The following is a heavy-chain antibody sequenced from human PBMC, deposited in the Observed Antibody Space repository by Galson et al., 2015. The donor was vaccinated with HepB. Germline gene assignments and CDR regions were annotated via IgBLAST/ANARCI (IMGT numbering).Heavy chain of an antibody. CDR1: GFTFHFYA. J-gene: IGHJ6*03. D-gene: IGHD3-3*01. Sequence: SLRLSCAASGFTFHFYAMHWVRQAPGKGLEWVAGISHDKNYRYYRDSVKDRFTISRDNSKNTLYLQMNSLRTEDTAVFYCARDGQNFWSDYRSSYSYMDVWGKGTTVTVSS. CDR3: ARDGQNFWSDYRSSYSYMDV. V-gene: IGHV3-30-3*01. CDR2: ISHDKNYR.